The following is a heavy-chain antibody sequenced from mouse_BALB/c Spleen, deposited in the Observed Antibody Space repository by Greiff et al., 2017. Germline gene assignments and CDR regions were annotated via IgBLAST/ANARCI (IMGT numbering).Heavy chain of an antibody. CDR3: ARIYYDYAY. J-gene: IGHJ4*01. V-gene: IGHV1-7*01. CDR1: GYTFTSYW. CDR2: INPSTGYT. Sequence: QVQLQQSGAELAKPGASVKMSCKASGYTFTSYWMHWVKQRPGQGLEWIGYINPSTGYTEYNQKFKDKATLTADKSSSTAYMQLSSLTSEDSAAYYCARIYYDYAYWGQGTSVTVSS. D-gene: IGHD2-4*01.